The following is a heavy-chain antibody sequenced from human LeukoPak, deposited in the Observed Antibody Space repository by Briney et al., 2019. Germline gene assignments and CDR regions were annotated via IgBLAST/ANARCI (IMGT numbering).Heavy chain of an antibody. J-gene: IGHJ4*02. Sequence: WGSLRLSCAASGFTFSNYTVSWVCHAPGPGLELDSALSGSSGSTYCADSVKGLFTISRDNSNNTLYLQMNRLRAEDTAVYYCAKLRGSSAVDDDYWGQGTLVTVSS. CDR2: LSGSSGST. CDR3: AKLRGSSAVDDDY. CDR1: GFTFSNYT. V-gene: IGHV3-23*01. D-gene: IGHD6-19*01.